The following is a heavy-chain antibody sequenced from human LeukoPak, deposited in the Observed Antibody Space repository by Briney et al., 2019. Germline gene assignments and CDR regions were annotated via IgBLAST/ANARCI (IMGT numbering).Heavy chain of an antibody. D-gene: IGHD3-3*01. J-gene: IGHJ6*02. CDR1: GLTFHKYW. CDR2: IKEDGSEK. Sequence: GGSLRLSCVASGLTFHKYWMVWVRQAPGKGLEWVANIKEDGSEKNYLDAVKGRFTISRDNAQNSLYVHMTSLRVEDTGVYYCARRGATISGVVTYHDNGLDVWGQGTSVTVSS. CDR3: ARRGATISGVVTYHDNGLDV. V-gene: IGHV3-7*01.